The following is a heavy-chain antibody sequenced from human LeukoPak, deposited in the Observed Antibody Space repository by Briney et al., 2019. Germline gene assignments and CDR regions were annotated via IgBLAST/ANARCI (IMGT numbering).Heavy chain of an antibody. CDR2: IGGSDTTK. V-gene: IGHV3-48*03. CDR1: GFAFSAYE. CDR3: TTLGYHLDS. D-gene: IGHD3-22*01. J-gene: IGHJ4*02. Sequence: GGSLRLSCAASGFAFSAYEMNWVRQAPGKGLEWVSYIGGSDTTKYYADSVKGRFTISRDNARNSLYLQMNSLRAEDTALYYCTTLGYHLDSWGQGTLVTVSS.